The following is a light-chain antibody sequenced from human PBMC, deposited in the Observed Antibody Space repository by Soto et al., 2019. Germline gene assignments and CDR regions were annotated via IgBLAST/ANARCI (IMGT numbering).Light chain of an antibody. V-gene: IGKV3-11*01. CDR1: QSVSSY. CDR3: QQRSNWPHT. Sequence: EIVLTQSPATLSLSPGERATLSCRASQSVSSYLAWYQQKPGQAPRLLIYDASNRATVIPARFSGSGSGTDFTLTISSPEPEDFAVYYCQQRSNWPHTFGQGTKVEIK. CDR2: DAS. J-gene: IGKJ1*01.